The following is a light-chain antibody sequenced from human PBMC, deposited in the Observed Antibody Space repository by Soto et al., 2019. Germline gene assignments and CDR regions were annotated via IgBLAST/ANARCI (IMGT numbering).Light chain of an antibody. J-gene: IGLJ3*02. CDR2: DNN. CDR3: GTWDSSLSAWV. CDR1: SSNIGNNY. V-gene: IGLV1-51*01. Sequence: QSVLTQPPSVSAAPRQKVTISCSGISSNIGNNYVSWYQQLPGTAPKLLIYDNNKRPSGIPDRYSGSKSGTSATLGITGLQTGDEADYYCGTWDSSLSAWVFGGGTKLTVL.